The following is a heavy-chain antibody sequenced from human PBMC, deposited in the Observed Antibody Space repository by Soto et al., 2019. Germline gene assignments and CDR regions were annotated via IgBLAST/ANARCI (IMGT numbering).Heavy chain of an antibody. Sequence: SETLSLTCTVSGDSVTNYFWSLIRQPPGKGLEWIGHMYHGGRTNYSPSLKSRVTMSLDSSKNQFSLNLSSVTAADTAVYFCARDPGYCTNGGCPIFDFWRQGGLIAVSS. J-gene: IGHJ4*02. V-gene: IGHV4-59*02. CDR3: ARDPGYCTNGGCPIFDF. D-gene: IGHD2-8*01. CDR2: MYHGGRT. CDR1: GDSVTNYF.